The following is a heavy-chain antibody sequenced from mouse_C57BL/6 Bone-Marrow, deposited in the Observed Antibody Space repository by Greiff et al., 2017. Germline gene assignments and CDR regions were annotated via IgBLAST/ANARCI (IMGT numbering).Heavy chain of an antibody. CDR1: GYTFTSSW. Sequence: QVQLQQSGAELAKPGASVKLSCKASGYTFTSSWMHWVKQRTGQGLEWIGYFNPRSGYTKSNQKFKDKASLTADKSSSTAYIQLSCLTYEDSAVYYCAWLWCYYARDYWGQGTSGTVSS. J-gene: IGHJ4*01. CDR3: AWLWCYYARDY. D-gene: IGHD1-1*02. V-gene: IGHV1-7*01. CDR2: FNPRSGYT.